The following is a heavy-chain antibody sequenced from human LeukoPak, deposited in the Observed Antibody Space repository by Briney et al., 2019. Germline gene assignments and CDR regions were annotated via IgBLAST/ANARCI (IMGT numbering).Heavy chain of an antibody. CDR2: INSGGST. CDR3: ARARPYYYDSSGYSETYAFDI. D-gene: IGHD3-22*01. CDR1: GFTVSSNY. J-gene: IGHJ3*02. V-gene: IGHV3-66*02. Sequence: GGSLRLSCAASGFTVSSNYMSWVRQAPGKGLEWVSVINSGGSTYYADSVKGRFTISRDNSKNTLYLQMNSLRAEDTAVYYCARARPYYYDSSGYSETYAFDIWGQGTMVTVSS.